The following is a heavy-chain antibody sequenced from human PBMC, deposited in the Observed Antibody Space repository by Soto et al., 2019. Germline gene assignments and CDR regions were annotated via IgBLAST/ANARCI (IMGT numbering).Heavy chain of an antibody. J-gene: IGHJ6*02. V-gene: IGHV3-30-3*01. Sequence: PGGSLRLSCAASGFTFSSYAMHWVRQAPGKGLEWVAVISYDGSNKYYADSVKGRFTISRDNSKNTLYLQMNSLRAEDTAVYYCARGGHIVVVTAISNYYYGMDVWGQGTTVTVSS. CDR1: GFTFSSYA. CDR3: ARGGHIVVVTAISNYYYGMDV. CDR2: ISYDGSNK. D-gene: IGHD2-21*02.